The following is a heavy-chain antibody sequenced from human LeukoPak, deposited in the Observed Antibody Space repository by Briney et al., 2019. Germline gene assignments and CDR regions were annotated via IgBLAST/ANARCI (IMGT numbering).Heavy chain of an antibody. CDR1: GGSISSYY. Sequence: PSETLSLTRTVSGGSISSYYWSWIRQPQGKGLEWIGYIYYSGSTNYNPSLKSRVTISVDTSKNQFSLKLSSVTAADTAVYYCARVCCGDIGIRYFNIWGQGTIVTVSS. CDR2: IYYSGST. V-gene: IGHV4-59*01. CDR3: ARVCCGDIGIRYFNI. D-gene: IGHD5-12*01. J-gene: IGHJ3*02.